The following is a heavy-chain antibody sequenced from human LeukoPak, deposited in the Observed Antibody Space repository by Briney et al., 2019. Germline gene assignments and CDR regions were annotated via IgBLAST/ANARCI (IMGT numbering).Heavy chain of an antibody. Sequence: SETLSLTCTVSGGSISSSSYYWGWIRQPPGKGLEWIGSIYYSGSTYYNPSLKSRVTISVDTSKNQFSLKLSSVTAADTAVYYCARVRTMVRGLTSGFDPWGQGTLVTVSS. D-gene: IGHD3-10*01. V-gene: IGHV4-39*01. CDR3: ARVRTMVRGLTSGFDP. J-gene: IGHJ5*02. CDR2: IYYSGST. CDR1: GGSISSSSYY.